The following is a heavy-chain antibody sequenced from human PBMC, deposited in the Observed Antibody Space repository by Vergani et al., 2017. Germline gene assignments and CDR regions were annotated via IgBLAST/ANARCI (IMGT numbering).Heavy chain of an antibody. CDR1: GFTFSNYH. D-gene: IGHD2-21*02. V-gene: IGHV3-23*01. CDR3: ARDCPGGGGDCSAGWYFDL. Sequence: EVQMLESGGGLVQPGGSRRLSCVASGFTFSNYHMNWFRQAPGKGLEWVSTISGGDDTSAYAESVKGRFTISRDNSKNTLYLHMNSLRAEDTAVYYCARDCPGGGGDCSAGWYFDLWGRGTLVTVSS. J-gene: IGHJ2*01. CDR2: ISGGDDTS.